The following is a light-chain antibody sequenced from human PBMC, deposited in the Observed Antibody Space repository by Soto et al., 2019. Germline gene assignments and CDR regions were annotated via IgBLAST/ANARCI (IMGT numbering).Light chain of an antibody. Sequence: EIVMTQSPATLSVSPWERATLSCRASQSVGSNLAWYQQKPGQAPRLLTYGASTRATGIPARFSGSGSGTEFTLTISSLQSEGFAIYFCQQYNNWPPDRTFGQGTKVEIK. V-gene: IGKV3-15*01. CDR3: QQYNNWPPDRT. CDR1: QSVGSN. CDR2: GAS. J-gene: IGKJ1*01.